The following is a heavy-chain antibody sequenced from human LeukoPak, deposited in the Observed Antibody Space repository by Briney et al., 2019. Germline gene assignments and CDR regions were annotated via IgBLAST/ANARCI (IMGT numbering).Heavy chain of an antibody. V-gene: IGHV4-4*02. Sequence: NTSGTLSLTCAVSGGSISSSNWWSWVRLPPGKGLEWIGEIYHSGSTNYNPSLKGRVTISVDKSKNQFSLKLSSVTAADTAVYYCASGGIAAAGAEYFHHWGQGTLVTVSS. CDR2: IYHSGST. CDR1: GGSISSSNW. CDR3: ASGGIAAAGAEYFHH. D-gene: IGHD6-13*01. J-gene: IGHJ1*01.